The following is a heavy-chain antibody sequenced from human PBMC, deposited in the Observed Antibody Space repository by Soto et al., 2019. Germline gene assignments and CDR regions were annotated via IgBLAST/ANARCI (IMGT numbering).Heavy chain of an antibody. D-gene: IGHD1-1*01. CDR3: ARAIRVETDPPPVY. CDR1: GFTFSTYG. J-gene: IGHJ4*02. V-gene: IGHV3-21*01. CDR2: ISSSSSYR. Sequence: EVQLVESGGGLVKPGGSLRLSCAVSGFTFSTYGMSWVRQAPGKGLEWVSSISSSSSYRDYAGSVKGRFTISRDNAKNSLYLQMNGLRAEDTAVYYCARAIRVETDPPPVYWGQGTLVTVSS.